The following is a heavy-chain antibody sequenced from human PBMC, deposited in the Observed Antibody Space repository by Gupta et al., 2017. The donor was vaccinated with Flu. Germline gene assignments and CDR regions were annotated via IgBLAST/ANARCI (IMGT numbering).Heavy chain of an antibody. CDR1: GFTFTDHF. CDR2: ITSSGRSV. D-gene: IGHD3-9*01. CDR3: ARDRRDLDKGYYYYYMDV. Sequence: QVQLVQSGGGLVNPGGSLGLSCVASGFTFTDHFMSWIRQAPGEGPEWVAYITSSGRSVYYADSVKGRFTVTRDNARNSVFLHMHNLRPQDTAIYYWARDRRDLDKGYYYYYMDVWGKGATVTVSS. J-gene: IGHJ6*03. V-gene: IGHV3-11*01.